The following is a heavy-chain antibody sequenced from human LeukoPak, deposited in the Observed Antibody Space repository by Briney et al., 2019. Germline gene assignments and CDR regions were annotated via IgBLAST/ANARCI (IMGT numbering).Heavy chain of an antibody. CDR2: IYTSGST. V-gene: IGHV4-4*07. Sequence: SETLSLTCTVSGGSISSYYWSWIRQPAGKGLEWIGRIYTSGSTNYNPSLRSRVTISVDTSKNQFSLKLSSVTAADTAVYYCARGTHDYGDLYFDYWGQGTLVTVSS. CDR1: GGSISSYY. D-gene: IGHD4-17*01. J-gene: IGHJ4*02. CDR3: ARGTHDYGDLYFDY.